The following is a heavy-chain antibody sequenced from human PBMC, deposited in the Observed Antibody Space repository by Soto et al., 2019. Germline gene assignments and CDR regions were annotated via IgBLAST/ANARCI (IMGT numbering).Heavy chain of an antibody. D-gene: IGHD7-27*01. J-gene: IGHJ4*02. Sequence: EVQLLESGGGLVQPGGSLRLSCAASGFTFSTFAMTWVRQAPGKGLEWVSTISGSGGRTFYADSLKGRFTISRDNSKNTLYLQMSSLRADDTAVYYWRGGGSSVLTGEIDSWGQGTLVTVSS. CDR3: RGGGSSVLTGEIDS. V-gene: IGHV3-23*01. CDR1: GFTFSTFA. CDR2: ISGSGGRT.